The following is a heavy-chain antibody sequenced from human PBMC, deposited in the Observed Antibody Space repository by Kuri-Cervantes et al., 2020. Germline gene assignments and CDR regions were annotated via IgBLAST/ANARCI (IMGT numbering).Heavy chain of an antibody. D-gene: IGHD4-17*01. J-gene: IGHJ6*02. V-gene: IGHV3-53*01. CDR3: AREAVTTYYYYGMDV. CDR1: GFTFSSYW. CDR2: IYSGGST. Sequence: GGSLRLSCAASGFTFSSYWMHWVRQAPGKGLVWVSVIYSGGSTYYADSVKGRFTISRDNSKNTLYLQMNSLRAEDTAVYYCAREAVTTYYYYGMDVWGQGTTVTVSS.